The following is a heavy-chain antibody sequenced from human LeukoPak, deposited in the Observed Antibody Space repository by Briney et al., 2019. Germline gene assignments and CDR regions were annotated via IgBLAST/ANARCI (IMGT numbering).Heavy chain of an antibody. J-gene: IGHJ4*02. CDR2: INHSGST. CDR3: ARGRGYEYVWGSYRPYYFDY. D-gene: IGHD3-16*02. CDR1: GGSFSGYY. V-gene: IGHV4-34*01. Sequence: ASETLSLTCAVYGGSFSGYYWSWIRQPPGKGLEWIGEINHSGSTNYNPSLKSRVTISVDTSKNQFSLKLSSVTAADTAVYYCARGRGYEYVWGSYRPYYFDYWGQGTLVTVSS.